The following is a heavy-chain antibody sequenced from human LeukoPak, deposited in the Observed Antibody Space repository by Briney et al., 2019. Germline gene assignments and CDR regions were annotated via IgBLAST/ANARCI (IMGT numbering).Heavy chain of an antibody. V-gene: IGHV3-21*01. CDR2: ISSSSNYI. CDR1: GFTFNNYC. D-gene: IGHD3-3*01. Sequence: GGSLRLSCAASGFTFNNYCMNWVRQAPGKGLEWVSSISSSSNYIYYADSVKGRFTISRDNAKNSLYLQMNSLRAEDTAVYYCARDLTDDFWSGYHFDYWGQGTLSPSPQ. J-gene: IGHJ4*02. CDR3: ARDLTDDFWSGYHFDY.